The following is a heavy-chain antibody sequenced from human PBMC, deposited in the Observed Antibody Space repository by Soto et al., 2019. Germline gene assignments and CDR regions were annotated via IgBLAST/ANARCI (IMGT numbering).Heavy chain of an antibody. D-gene: IGHD6-19*01. Sequence: AETLSLTCAVSGGSIANFYLSWIRQSPGTGMEWIGYIYSSGGTNYNPSLKSRVTISVDTSKNQFFLKLSSVTDADTAVSYGARSWAVPGALYVWGQGTRVTFSS. CDR3: ARSWAVPGALYV. CDR1: GGSIANFY. V-gene: IGHV4-59*01. J-gene: IGHJ6*02. CDR2: IYSSGGT.